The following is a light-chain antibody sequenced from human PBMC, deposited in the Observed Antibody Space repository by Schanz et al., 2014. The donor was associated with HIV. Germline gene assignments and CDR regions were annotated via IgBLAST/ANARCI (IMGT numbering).Light chain of an antibody. V-gene: IGKV3-20*01. CDR1: QSVSNY. CDR2: GAS. CDR3: QQYSTSPRT. J-gene: IGKJ1*01. Sequence: EIVLTQSPATLSVSPGERATLSCRASQSVSNYLAWYQQKLGQAPRLLIYGASRRATGIPDRFSGGGSGTDFTLTISRLEPEDVAVYSCQQYSTSPRTFGQGTKVEIK.